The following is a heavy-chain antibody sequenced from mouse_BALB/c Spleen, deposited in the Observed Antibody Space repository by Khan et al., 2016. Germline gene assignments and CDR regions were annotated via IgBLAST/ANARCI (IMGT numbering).Heavy chain of an antibody. Sequence: QVQLQQSGAELVRPGASVKLSCKASGYTFTSYWINWMKQRPGQGLEWIGNTFPSDSYTNYNQKFRDKATLTVDKSSSTAYMQLSSPTSEDSAVYYSTRGESTMIRGFAYWGQGTLVTVSA. CDR1: GYTFTSYW. D-gene: IGHD2-4*01. CDR2: TFPSDSYT. V-gene: IGHV1-69*02. J-gene: IGHJ3*01. CDR3: TRGESTMIRGFAY.